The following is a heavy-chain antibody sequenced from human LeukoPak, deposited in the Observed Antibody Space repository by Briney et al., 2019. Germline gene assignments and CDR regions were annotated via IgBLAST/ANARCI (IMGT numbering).Heavy chain of an antibody. CDR1: GFTFSDYY. D-gene: IGHD3-10*01. CDR2: ISSSGSTI. J-gene: IGHJ5*02. Sequence: GGSLRLSCAASGFTFSDYYMSWIRQAPGKGLEWVSYISSSGSTIYYADSVKGRFTISRDNSKNTLYLQMNSLRAEDTAVYYCAKVPLYYYGSENWFDPWGQGTLVTVSS. CDR3: AKVPLYYYGSENWFDP. V-gene: IGHV3-11*01.